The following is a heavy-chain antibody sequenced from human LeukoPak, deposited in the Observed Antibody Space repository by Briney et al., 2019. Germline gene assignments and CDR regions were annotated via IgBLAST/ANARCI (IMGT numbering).Heavy chain of an antibody. CDR1: GGSISSGDYY. J-gene: IGHJ4*02. V-gene: IGHV4-30-4*01. CDR2: IYYSGST. D-gene: IGHD5-12*01. Sequence: PSQTLSLTCTVSGGSISSGDYYWSWIRQPPGKGLEWIGYIYYSGSTYYNPSLKSRVTISVDTSKNQFSLKLSSVTAADTAVYHCASSSGYDYEDYFDYWGQGTLVTVSS. CDR3: ASSSGYDYEDYFDY.